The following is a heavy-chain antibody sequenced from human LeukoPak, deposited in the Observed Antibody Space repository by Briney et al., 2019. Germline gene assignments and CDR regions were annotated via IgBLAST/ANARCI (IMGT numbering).Heavy chain of an antibody. V-gene: IGHV3-21*01. J-gene: IGHJ6*04. Sequence: GGSLRLSCAASGFSFSSYVMNWVRQAPGQGLEWISSISSSSSHVYYADSVKGRFTISTDKSTNSLYMQMNSLRVEDTAVYYCARDWLNSLIIDGMWGKGTTVTVSP. CDR1: GFSFSSYV. CDR2: ISSSSSHV. CDR3: ARDWLNSLIIDGM. D-gene: IGHD5-24*01.